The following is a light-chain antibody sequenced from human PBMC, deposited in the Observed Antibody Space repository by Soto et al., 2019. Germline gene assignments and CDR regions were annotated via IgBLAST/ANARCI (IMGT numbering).Light chain of an antibody. CDR1: QSVSSN. Sequence: EIVMTQSPATLSVSPGERATLSCRASQSVSSNLAWYQQKPGQAPSLLIYGASTRATGIPGRFSGSGSGTEFTLTISSLQSEDFAVYYCQQYNNWPGTFGKGTKVEI. CDR2: GAS. J-gene: IGKJ1*01. V-gene: IGKV3-15*01. CDR3: QQYNNWPGT.